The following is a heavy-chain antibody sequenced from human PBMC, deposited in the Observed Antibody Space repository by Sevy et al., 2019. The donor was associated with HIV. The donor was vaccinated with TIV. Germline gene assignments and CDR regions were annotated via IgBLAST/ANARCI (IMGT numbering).Heavy chain of an antibody. J-gene: IGHJ4*02. V-gene: IGHV3-7*01. Sequence: GESLKISCAASGFTFSAYWMNWVRQAPGKGLEWVANIKSDGSDKHYVDSVEGRFTISRDNAKNSLYLQMNSLRVEDTAVNYCAQETVGRFDSWGQGTLVTVSS. CDR2: IKSDGSDK. CDR3: AQETVGRFDS. CDR1: GFTFSAYW. D-gene: IGHD3-16*01.